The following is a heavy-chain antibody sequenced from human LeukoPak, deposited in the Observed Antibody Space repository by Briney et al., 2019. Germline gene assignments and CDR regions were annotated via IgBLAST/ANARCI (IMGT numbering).Heavy chain of an antibody. CDR3: AREPIGVPAADY. CDR2: ISGSGANT. D-gene: IGHD2-2*01. CDR1: GFTFDDYA. V-gene: IGHV3-23*01. Sequence: GGSLRLSCAASGFTFDDYAMHWVRQAPGKGLEWISAISGSGANTYYAVSVRGRFTISRDNSGNTVSLQMNSLRAEDTAVYYCAREPIGVPAADYWGQGTLVSVSS. J-gene: IGHJ4*02.